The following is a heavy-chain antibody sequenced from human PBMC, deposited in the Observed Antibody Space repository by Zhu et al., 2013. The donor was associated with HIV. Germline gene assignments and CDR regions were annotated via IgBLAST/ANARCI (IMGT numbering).Heavy chain of an antibody. D-gene: IGHD2-8*01. Sequence: QVQLMQSGPEVKKPGASVKVSCKASAYIFTSSGISWVRQAPGQRFQWIASIHPYNNEKYYQQTFQGRVTLSMDKSATTVYMEVKGLRPDDTAIYYCVRSQMYQPFDLWGQGTLVSVSS. J-gene: IGHJ4*02. CDR1: AYIFTSSG. CDR2: IHPYNNEK. V-gene: IGHV1-18*01. CDR3: VRSQMYQPFDL.